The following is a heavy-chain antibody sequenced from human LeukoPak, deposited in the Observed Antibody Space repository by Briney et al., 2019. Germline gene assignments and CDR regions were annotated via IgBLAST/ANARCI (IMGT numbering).Heavy chain of an antibody. Sequence: ASETLSLTCTVSGGSISSYYWSWLRQPPGKGLEWIGYIYYSGSTNYNPSLKSRVTISVDTSKNQFSLKLSSVTAADTAVYYCTRLGYGSSLSDSRNFDYWGQGTLVTVSS. D-gene: IGHD6-13*01. CDR3: TRLGYGSSLSDSRNFDY. V-gene: IGHV4-59*01. J-gene: IGHJ4*02. CDR2: IYYSGST. CDR1: GGSISSYY.